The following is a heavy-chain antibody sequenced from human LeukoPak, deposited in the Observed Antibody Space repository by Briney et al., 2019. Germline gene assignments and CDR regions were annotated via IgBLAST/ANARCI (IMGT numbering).Heavy chain of an antibody. J-gene: IGHJ6*03. V-gene: IGHV4-59*01. CDR3: ARLAEYSSSSEYYYYYVDV. CDR2: IYYSGST. CDR1: GGSISGYY. D-gene: IGHD6-6*01. Sequence: PSETLSLTCSVSGGSISGYYWSWIRQPPGKGLEWIGYIYYSGSTNYNPSLKSRVTMSVDTSKNQFSLKLSSVTAADTAVYFCARLAEYSSSSEYYYYYVDVWGKGTTVTVSS.